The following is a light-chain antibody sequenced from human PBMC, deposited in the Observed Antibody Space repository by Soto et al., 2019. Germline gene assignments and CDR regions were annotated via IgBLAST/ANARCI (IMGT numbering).Light chain of an antibody. V-gene: IGKV1D-12*01. CDR2: AAS. CDR1: HDISDW. CDR3: QQANSFGLT. J-gene: IGKJ4*01. Sequence: DLQMTQSPSSVSASVGDRVTITCRASHDISDWVGWYQQKPGKAPKLLIYAASSLQTGVPSRFSGSGAGTDFTLTISSLQPEDFATYYCQQANSFGLTFGGGTEVEVK.